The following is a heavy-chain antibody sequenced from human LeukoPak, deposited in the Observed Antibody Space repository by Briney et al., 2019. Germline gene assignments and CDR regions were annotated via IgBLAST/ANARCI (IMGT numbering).Heavy chain of an antibody. D-gene: IGHD3-3*01. Sequence: ASVKVSCKASGYTFTGYYKHWVRQAPGQGLEWMGWINPNSGGTNYAQKFQGRVTMTRDTSISTAYMELSRLRSDDTAVYYCARTRITIFGVVIIRKDRWFDPWGQGTLVTVSS. J-gene: IGHJ5*02. CDR2: INPNSGGT. CDR1: GYTFTGYY. CDR3: ARTRITIFGVVIIRKDRWFDP. V-gene: IGHV1-2*02.